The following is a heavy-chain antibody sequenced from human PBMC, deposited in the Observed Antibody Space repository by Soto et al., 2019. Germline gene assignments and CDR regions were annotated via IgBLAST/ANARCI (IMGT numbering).Heavy chain of an antibody. Sequence: PSETLSLTCSVSGGSFSGYYWNWIRQPPGKGLEWIGKINHSGSTNYCPSPKSRVTLAVDTAKNKFSLYLSSVTAADTAVYYCARGGYYCLGCVYWGPGTLVTVSS. J-gene: IGHJ4*02. D-gene: IGHD3-10*01. CDR2: INHSGST. CDR3: ARGGYYCLGCVY. V-gene: IGHV4-34*01. CDR1: GGSFSGYY.